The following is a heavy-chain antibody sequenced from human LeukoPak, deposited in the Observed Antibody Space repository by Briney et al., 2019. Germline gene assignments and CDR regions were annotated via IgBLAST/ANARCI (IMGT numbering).Heavy chain of an antibody. V-gene: IGHV3-23*01. CDR1: GFTVSSNY. D-gene: IGHD5-18*01. J-gene: IGHJ4*02. Sequence: PGGSLRLSCAASGFTVSSNYMSWVRQAPGKGLEWVSAISGSGGSTYYADSVKGRFTISRDNSKNTLYLQMNSLRAEDTAVYYCATPNGWDDVDTAFDYWGQGTLVTVSS. CDR3: ATPNGWDDVDTAFDY. CDR2: ISGSGGST.